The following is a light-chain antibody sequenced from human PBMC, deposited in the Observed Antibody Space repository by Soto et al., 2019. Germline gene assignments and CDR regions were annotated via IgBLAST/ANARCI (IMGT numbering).Light chain of an antibody. J-gene: IGKJ1*01. CDR1: QSISRY. Sequence: DMQMTQSPSALSASVGDRISITCGASQSISRYLNCYQHKPGKAPKLLINAASSLERGVPSRFSGGGSGTDFTLNISSLQPDDFATYYCQQNYRATPWTFGQGTKVDI. CDR2: AAS. CDR3: QQNYRATPWT. V-gene: IGKV1-39*01.